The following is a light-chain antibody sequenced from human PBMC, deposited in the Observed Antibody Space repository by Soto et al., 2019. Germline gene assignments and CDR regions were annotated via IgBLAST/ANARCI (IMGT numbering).Light chain of an antibody. V-gene: IGKV3-20*01. CDR3: QHYGSALLT. Sequence: EIVLTQSPGTLSLSPGDRATLSCRASQSFSSSYLAWYQQKPGQAPRLLIYGASSRATGIPDRFSGSGSGTDFTLTISSLEPEDFAVYYCQHYGSALLTFGPGTKGDVK. J-gene: IGKJ3*01. CDR2: GAS. CDR1: QSFSSSY.